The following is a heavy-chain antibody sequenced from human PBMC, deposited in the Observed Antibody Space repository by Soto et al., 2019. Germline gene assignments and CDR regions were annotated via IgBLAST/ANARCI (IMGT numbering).Heavy chain of an antibody. V-gene: IGHV3-15*04. J-gene: IGHJ4*02. CDR1: GSSFKNAW. Sequence: PGGSLRLSCTASGSSFKNAWVSWVRQAPGKGLEWIGRIECKTDGGTTDYAAPVKGRFTISSDDSKNTLYLQMNSLRIEDTAVYYCPKPFDSCSDYYLFDNWGQGALVTVSS. CDR3: PKPFDSCSDYYLFDN. CDR2: IECKTDGGTT. D-gene: IGHD3-3*01.